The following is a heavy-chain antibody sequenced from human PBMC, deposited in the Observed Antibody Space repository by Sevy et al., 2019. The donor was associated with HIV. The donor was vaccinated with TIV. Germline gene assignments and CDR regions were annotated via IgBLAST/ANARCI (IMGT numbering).Heavy chain of an antibody. J-gene: IGHJ4*02. D-gene: IGHD3-22*01. CDR3: ARAKNYYDTNIDY. V-gene: IGHV1-2*02. CDR2: INPNSGGT. Sequence: ASVKVSGKASGYTFTGYYMHWVRQAPGQGLEWMGCINPNSGGTNYAQKFQGRVTMTRDTSISTAYMELSRLRSDDTAVYYCARAKNYYDTNIDYWGQGTLVTVSS. CDR1: GYTFTGYY.